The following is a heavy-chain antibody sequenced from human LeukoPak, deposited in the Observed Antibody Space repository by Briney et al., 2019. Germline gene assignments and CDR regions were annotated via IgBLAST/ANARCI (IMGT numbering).Heavy chain of an antibody. CDR2: ISHLGNEI. CDR3: AVVHRSAENCYSSRIDY. J-gene: IGHJ4*02. Sequence: GGSLRVSSAVSGCSFPEDYMTWIRQAPGKGLEWVSYISHLGNEIYYADSVKGRFTISRDNARNSLFLQMNSLRVEDTAVYYCAVVHRSAENCYSSRIDYWGQGTLVAVSS. V-gene: IGHV3-11*01. CDR1: GCSFPEDY. D-gene: IGHD2-15*01.